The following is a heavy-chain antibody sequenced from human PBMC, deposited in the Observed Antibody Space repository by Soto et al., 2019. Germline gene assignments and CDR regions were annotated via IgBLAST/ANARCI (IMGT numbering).Heavy chain of an antibody. CDR2: ITYGGSI. CDR1: GASITNDAFF. Sequence: SETLSLTCTVSGASITNDAFFWTWVRQHPEKGLEWLAYITYGGSIYYDPSLRSRLTVSIDKSKSQFSLNVRSVTAADTAVYYCAKMERTQLWLLVQNWGQGLLATVSS. J-gene: IGHJ4*02. CDR3: AKMERTQLWLLVQN. D-gene: IGHD5-18*01. V-gene: IGHV4-31*03.